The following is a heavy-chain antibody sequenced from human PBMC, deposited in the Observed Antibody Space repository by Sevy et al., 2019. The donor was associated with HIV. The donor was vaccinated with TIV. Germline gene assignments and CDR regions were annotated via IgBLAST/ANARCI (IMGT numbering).Heavy chain of an antibody. CDR2: IYSGGST. CDR3: ERDRGVGYYDFWSGQLDV. J-gene: IGHJ4*02. CDR1: GFTVSSNY. V-gene: IGHV3-53*01. Sequence: GGSLRLSCAASGFTVSSNYMSWVRQAPGKGLEWVSVIYSGGSTYYADSVKGRFTISRDNSKNTLSIQMNSLRAEDTAVYYCERDRGVGYYDFWSGQLDVWGQGTLVTVSS. D-gene: IGHD3-3*01.